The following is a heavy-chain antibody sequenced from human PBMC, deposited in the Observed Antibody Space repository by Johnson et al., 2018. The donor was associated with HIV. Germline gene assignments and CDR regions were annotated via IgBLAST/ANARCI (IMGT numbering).Heavy chain of an antibody. Sequence: VQLVESGGGLVQPGGSLRLSCAASGFTFSSYAMSWVRQAPGKGLEWVSAISGSGGSTYYADSVKGRFTISRDNSKNTLYLQMNSLRAEDTDVYYCAKVRSGSWYGADAFEIWGQVTMVTVSS. CDR2: ISGSGGST. CDR3: AKVRSGSWYGADAFEI. J-gene: IGHJ3*02. CDR1: GFTFSSYA. D-gene: IGHD6-13*01. V-gene: IGHV3-23*04.